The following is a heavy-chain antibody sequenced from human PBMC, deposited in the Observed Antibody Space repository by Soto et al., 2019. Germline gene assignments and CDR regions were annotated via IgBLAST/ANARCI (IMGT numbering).Heavy chain of an antibody. CDR3: ARLLDPTIFGVNWFDP. Sequence: SETLSLTCTVSGGSISSSSYYWGWIRQPPGKGLEWIGSIYYSGSTYYNPSLKSRVTISVDTSKNQFSLKLSSVTAADTAVYYCARLLDPTIFGVNWFDPWGQGTLVTVSS. J-gene: IGHJ5*02. D-gene: IGHD3-3*01. CDR2: IYYSGST. V-gene: IGHV4-39*01. CDR1: GGSISSSSYY.